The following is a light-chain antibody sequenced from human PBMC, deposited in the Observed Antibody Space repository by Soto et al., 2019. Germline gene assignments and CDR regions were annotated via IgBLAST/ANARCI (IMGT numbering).Light chain of an antibody. CDR1: QSVSSN. J-gene: IGKJ4*02. CDR3: QQYNNWPPLT. V-gene: IGKV3-15*01. Sequence: EIVMTQSPATLSVSPGERATLSCRASQSVSSNLAWYQQKPGQAPRPLIYGASTRATGIPARFSGRGSGTEFTLTISSLQSEDFAVYCCQQYNNWPPLTFGGGTKVEIK. CDR2: GAS.